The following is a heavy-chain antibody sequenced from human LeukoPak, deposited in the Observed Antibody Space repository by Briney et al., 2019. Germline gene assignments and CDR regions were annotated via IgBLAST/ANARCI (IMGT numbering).Heavy chain of an antibody. J-gene: IGHJ4*02. Sequence: DSVKVSCMASGYTFTIDHMPWVRQAPGQGLEWMGIINPSGGDTSYAQKFQGRVTMTRDTSTSTVYMELSSLRSEDTAVYYCARVGSVGNFDFWGQGTLVTVSS. CDR2: INPSGGDT. V-gene: IGHV1-46*01. CDR3: ARVGSVGNFDF. CDR1: GYTFTIDH. D-gene: IGHD7-27*01.